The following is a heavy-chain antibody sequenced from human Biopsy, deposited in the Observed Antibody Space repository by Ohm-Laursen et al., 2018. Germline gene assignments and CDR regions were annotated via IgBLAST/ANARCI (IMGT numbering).Heavy chain of an antibody. CDR3: AKDKGTFNFYYYGMDV. Sequence: SLRLSCAASGFTFSNYGMHWVRQAPGKGLEWVAAISYDGSKTDYGDSAKGRLNISRDNSKNTLDLQMSSLRVEDTAVYFCAKDKGTFNFYYYGMDVWGQGTTVTVSS. J-gene: IGHJ6*02. D-gene: IGHD2/OR15-2a*01. CDR1: GFTFSNYG. V-gene: IGHV3-30*18. CDR2: ISYDGSKT.